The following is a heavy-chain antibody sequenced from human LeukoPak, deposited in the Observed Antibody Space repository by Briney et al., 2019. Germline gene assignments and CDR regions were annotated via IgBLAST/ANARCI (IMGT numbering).Heavy chain of an antibody. CDR1: GGTFSSYA. D-gene: IGHD2-15*01. CDR3: ARGGYCSGGSCLRQYYFDY. Sequence: GASVKVSCKASGGTFSSYAISWVRQAPGQGLEWMGGIIPIFGTANYAQKFQGRVTITADESTSTAYMELSSLRSEDTAVYYCARGGYCSGGSCLRQYYFDYWGQGTLVTVSS. CDR2: IIPIFGTA. V-gene: IGHV1-69*13. J-gene: IGHJ4*02.